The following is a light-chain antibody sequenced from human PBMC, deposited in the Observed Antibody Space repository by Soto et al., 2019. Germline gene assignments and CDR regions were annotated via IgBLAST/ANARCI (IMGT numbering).Light chain of an antibody. CDR1: STDFGHNH. J-gene: IGLJ3*02. V-gene: IGLV2-14*01. CDR3: SSYTTTSTWV. CDR2: GVN. Sequence: QSALTQPASVSGSPGQSITISCAGTSTDFGHNHVSWFQQHPGKAPKLMIYGVNSWPSGVSNRFSGSKSDNMASLTISGLQAEDEADYYCSSYTTTSTWVFGGGTKVTVL.